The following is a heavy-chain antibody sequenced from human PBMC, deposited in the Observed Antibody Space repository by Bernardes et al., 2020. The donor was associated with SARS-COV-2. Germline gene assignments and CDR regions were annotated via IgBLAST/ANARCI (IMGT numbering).Heavy chain of an antibody. CDR1: GGSVSSGSYY. V-gene: IGHV4-61*01. D-gene: IGHD5-18*01. CDR2: IYYSGST. Sequence: ETLSLTCTVSGGSVSSGSYYWSWIRQPPGKVLEWIGYIYYSGSTNYNPSLKSRVTISVDTSKNQFSLKLSSVTAADTAVYYCARVERDGYLKHWGQGALVT. CDR3: ARVERDGYLKH. J-gene: IGHJ4*02.